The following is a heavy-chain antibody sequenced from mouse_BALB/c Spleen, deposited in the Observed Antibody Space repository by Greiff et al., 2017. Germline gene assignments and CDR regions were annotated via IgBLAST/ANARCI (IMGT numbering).Heavy chain of an antibody. V-gene: IGHV1-5*01. CDR2: IYPGNSDT. CDR1: GYSFTSYW. CDR3: TPYYYGPWFAY. D-gene: IGHD1-1*01. J-gene: IGHJ3*01. Sequence: VQLQQSGTVLARPGASVKMSCKASGYSFTSYWMHWVKQRPGQGLEWIGAIYPGNSDTSYNQKFKGKAKLTAVTSASTAYMELSSLTNEDSAVYYCTPYYYGPWFAYWGQGTLVTVSA.